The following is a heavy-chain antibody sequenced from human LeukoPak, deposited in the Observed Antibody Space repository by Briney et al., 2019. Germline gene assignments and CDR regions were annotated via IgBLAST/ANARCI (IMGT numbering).Heavy chain of an antibody. CDR2: IDWDDDM. Sequence: TLSLTCTVSGGSISSYYWSWIRQPPGKALEWLALIDWDDDMFYSTSLKTRLTISKDTSKNQVVLTMTNMDPVDTATYYCARTHYFDSSAYYYSFDYWGQGTPVTVSS. D-gene: IGHD3-22*01. V-gene: IGHV2-70*18. CDR3: ARTHYFDSSAYYYSFDY. J-gene: IGHJ4*02. CDR1: GGSISSYYW.